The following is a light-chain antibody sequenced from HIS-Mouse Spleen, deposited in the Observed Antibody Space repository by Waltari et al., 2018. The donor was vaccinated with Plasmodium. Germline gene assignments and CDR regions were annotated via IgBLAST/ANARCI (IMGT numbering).Light chain of an antibody. CDR3: QQDYNLPYT. CDR1: QCVSSSY. V-gene: IGKV3D-7*01. Sequence: EIVMTQSPATLSLSPGERATLSCRASQCVSSSYLSWYQQKPGQAPRLLIYGASTRATGIPARFSGSGSGTDFTLTISSLQPEDFAVYYCQQDYNLPYTFGQGTKLEIK. CDR2: GAS. J-gene: IGKJ2*01.